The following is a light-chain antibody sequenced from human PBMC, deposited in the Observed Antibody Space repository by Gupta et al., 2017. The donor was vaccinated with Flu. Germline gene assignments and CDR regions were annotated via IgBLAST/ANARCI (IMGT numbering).Light chain of an antibody. CDR2: GAS. CDR3: QQYGSSPLHT. V-gene: IGKV3-20*01. Sequence: TLSLSPGERATLSCRASQSVSSSYLAWYQQKPGQAPRLLIYGASSRATGIPDRFSGSGSGTDFTLTINRLEPEDFAVYYCQQYGSSPLHTFGQGTKLEIK. CDR1: QSVSSSY. J-gene: IGKJ2*01.